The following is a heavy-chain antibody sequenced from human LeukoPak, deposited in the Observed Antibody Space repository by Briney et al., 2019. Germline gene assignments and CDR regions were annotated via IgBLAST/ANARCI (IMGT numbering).Heavy chain of an antibody. CDR3: ARVAPGATVPYYFDY. Sequence: LPGGSLRLPCAASGFTFSSYGMHWVRQAPGKGLEWVAVIWYDGSNKYYADSVKGRFTISRDNSKNTLYLQMNSLRAEDTAVYYCARVAPGATVPYYFDYWGQGTLVTVSS. D-gene: IGHD4-11*01. CDR2: IWYDGSNK. V-gene: IGHV3-33*01. CDR1: GFTFSSYG. J-gene: IGHJ4*02.